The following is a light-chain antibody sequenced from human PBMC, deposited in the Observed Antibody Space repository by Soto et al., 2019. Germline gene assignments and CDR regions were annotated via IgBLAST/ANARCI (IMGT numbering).Light chain of an antibody. CDR3: QAWDSSTEGV. Sequence: SYELTQPPSVSVSPGQTASITCSGAKLGDKYACWYQQKPGQSPVLVIYQDSKRPSGIPERFSGSNSGNTATLTISGTQAMDEADYYCQAWDSSTEGVFGTGTKLTVL. CDR1: KLGDKY. CDR2: QDS. J-gene: IGLJ1*01. V-gene: IGLV3-1*01.